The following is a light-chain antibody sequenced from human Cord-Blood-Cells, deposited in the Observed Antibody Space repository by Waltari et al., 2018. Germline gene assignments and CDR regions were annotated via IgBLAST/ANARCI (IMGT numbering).Light chain of an antibody. Sequence: VLTQSPGTLSLSPGERATLSCRASQSVSSSYLAWYQQKPGQAPRPRIYGASSRATGIPDRFSGSGSGTDFTLTISRLEPEDFAVYYCQQYGSSPLTFGGGTKVEIK. V-gene: IGKV3-20*01. CDR3: QQYGSSPLT. J-gene: IGKJ4*01. CDR2: GAS. CDR1: QSVSSSY.